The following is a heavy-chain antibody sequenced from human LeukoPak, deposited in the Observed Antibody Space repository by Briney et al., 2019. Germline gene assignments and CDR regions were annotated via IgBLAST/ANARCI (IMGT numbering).Heavy chain of an antibody. J-gene: IGHJ4*02. CDR3: STSRDAYNRFDS. Sequence: PSETLSLTCTVSGVSISSYYWSWIRQPPGKGLEWIGYIYYTGTTNYNPSLKSRVTISVDTSKNQFSLKLSSVTAADTAVYYCSTSRDAYNRFDSWGQGTLVTVSS. CDR2: IYYTGTT. D-gene: IGHD5-24*01. V-gene: IGHV4-59*01. CDR1: GVSISSYY.